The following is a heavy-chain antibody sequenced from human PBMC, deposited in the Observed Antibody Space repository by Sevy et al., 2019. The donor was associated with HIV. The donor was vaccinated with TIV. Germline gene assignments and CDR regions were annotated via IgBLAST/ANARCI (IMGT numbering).Heavy chain of an antibody. D-gene: IGHD1-7*01. Sequence: ASVKVSCKASGYTFTGDYLHWVRQAPGHGLEWMGRVFPNSGATNYAQKFQGRVTMTRDTSISTAYMELSRLRSDDTALYYCARDGGGGTTNSGMDVWGQGTTVTVSS. CDR2: VFPNSGAT. V-gene: IGHV1-2*06. CDR3: ARDGGGGTTNSGMDV. CDR1: GYTFTGDY. J-gene: IGHJ6*02.